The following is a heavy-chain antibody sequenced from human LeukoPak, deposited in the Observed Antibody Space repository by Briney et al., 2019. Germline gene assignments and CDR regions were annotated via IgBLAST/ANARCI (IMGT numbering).Heavy chain of an antibody. V-gene: IGHV1-18*01. CDR1: GFTFTTFG. CDR3: ARLTSNYYDSSGCYDY. D-gene: IGHD3-22*01. J-gene: IGHJ4*02. Sequence: ASVKVSCNANGFTFTTFGISWVRQAPGQGLEWMGWISAYNGNTNYAQKLQGRVTMATETSTSTAYMQLRSQRSDDTGVSFCARLTSNYYDSSGCYDYWGQGTLVTVSS. CDR2: ISAYNGNT.